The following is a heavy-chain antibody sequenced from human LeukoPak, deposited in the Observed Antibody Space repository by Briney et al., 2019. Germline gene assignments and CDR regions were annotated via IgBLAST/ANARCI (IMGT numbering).Heavy chain of an antibody. CDR3: ARASGYYYMDV. CDR1: GFTFSSYA. J-gene: IGHJ6*03. CDR2: ISYDGSNK. Sequence: SGGSLRLSCAASGFTFSSYAMHWVRQAPGKGVEWVAVISYDGSNKYYADSAKGRFTISRDNSKNTLYLQMNSLRAEDTAVYYCARASGYYYMDVWGKGTTVTVSS. D-gene: IGHD3-10*01. V-gene: IGHV3-30*04.